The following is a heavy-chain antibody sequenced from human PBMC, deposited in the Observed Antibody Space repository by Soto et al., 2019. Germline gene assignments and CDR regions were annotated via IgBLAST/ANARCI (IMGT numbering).Heavy chain of an antibody. CDR1: GGSVSSGSYY. CDR3: ARMSSGYYYVFFDY. CDR2: IYYSGST. Sequence: PSETLSLTCTVSGGSVSSGSYYWSWIRQPPGKGLEWIGYIYYSGSTNYNPSLKSRVTISVDTSKNQFSLKLSSVTAADTAVYYCARMSSGYYYVFFDYWGQGTLVTVSS. D-gene: IGHD3-22*01. J-gene: IGHJ4*02. V-gene: IGHV4-61*01.